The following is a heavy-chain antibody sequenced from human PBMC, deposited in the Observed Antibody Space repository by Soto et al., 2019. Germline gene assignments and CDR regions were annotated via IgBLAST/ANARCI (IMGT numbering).Heavy chain of an antibody. Sequence: GGSPRLSCAASGFTFSSYAMSWVRQAPGKGLEWVSAISGSGGSTYYADSVKGRFTISRDNSKNTLYLQMNSLRAEDTAVYYCTKGDYVWGSTTGWGQGTLVTVSS. D-gene: IGHD3-16*01. CDR2: ISGSGGST. CDR1: GFTFSSYA. V-gene: IGHV3-23*01. CDR3: TKGDYVWGSTTG. J-gene: IGHJ4*02.